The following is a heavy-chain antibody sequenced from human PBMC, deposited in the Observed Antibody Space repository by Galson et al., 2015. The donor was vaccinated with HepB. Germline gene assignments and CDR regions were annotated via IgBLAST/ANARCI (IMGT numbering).Heavy chain of an antibody. J-gene: IGHJ4*02. V-gene: IGHV3-30*04. CDR1: GFTFSSYA. CDR2: LSSHGDNE. D-gene: IGHD3-16*01. CDR3: ARTFYFDY. Sequence: SLRLSCAASGFTFSSYAMNWVRQAPGKGLEWVAVLSSHGDNEYSADSVKGRFTISRDNSENTVYLQMHSLRVEDTAVYYCARTFYFDYWGQGTLVTVSS.